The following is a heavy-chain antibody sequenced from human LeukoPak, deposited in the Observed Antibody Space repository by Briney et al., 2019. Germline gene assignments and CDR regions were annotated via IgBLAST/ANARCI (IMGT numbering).Heavy chain of an antibody. CDR2: INWNGGST. Sequence: GGSLRPSCAASGFTFDDYGMRWVRQAPGKGLEWVSGINWNGGSTGYADSVKGRFTISRDNAKNSLYLQMNSLRAEDTALYYCAREGYYGSGSYYLPAHYYYYYMDVWGKGTTVTVSS. CDR1: GFTFDDYG. V-gene: IGHV3-20*04. D-gene: IGHD3-10*01. CDR3: AREGYYGSGSYYLPAHYYYYYMDV. J-gene: IGHJ6*03.